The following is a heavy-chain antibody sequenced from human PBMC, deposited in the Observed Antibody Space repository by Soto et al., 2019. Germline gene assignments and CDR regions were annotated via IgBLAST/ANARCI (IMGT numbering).Heavy chain of an antibody. CDR2: ISSSGSTI. CDR3: ARDVWNYYGSGSYYYYGMDV. CDR1: GFTFSSYE. Sequence: GSLRLSCAASGFTFSSYEMNWVRQAPGKGLEWVSYISSSGSTIYYADSVKGRFTISRDNANNSLYLQMNDLRAEDTAVYYCARDVWNYYGSGSYYYYGMDVWGQGTTVTVSS. D-gene: IGHD3-10*01. J-gene: IGHJ6*02. V-gene: IGHV3-48*03.